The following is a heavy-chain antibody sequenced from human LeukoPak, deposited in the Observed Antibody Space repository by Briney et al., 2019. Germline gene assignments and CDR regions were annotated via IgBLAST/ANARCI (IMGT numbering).Heavy chain of an antibody. Sequence: ASVKVSCKASGYTFTSYYMHWVRQAPGQGLEWMGIINPSGGSTSYAQKFQGRVTMTRDMSTSTVYMELSSLRSEDTAVYYCARVVAAAGTFDYWGQRTLVTVSS. D-gene: IGHD6-13*01. CDR3: ARVVAAAGTFDY. CDR1: GYTFTSYY. J-gene: IGHJ4*02. CDR2: INPSGGST. V-gene: IGHV1-46*01.